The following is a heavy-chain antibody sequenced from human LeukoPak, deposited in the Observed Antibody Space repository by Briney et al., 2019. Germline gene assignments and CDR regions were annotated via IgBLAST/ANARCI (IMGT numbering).Heavy chain of an antibody. CDR2: ISCDGSNK. CDR3: ARGGRSSGWFSDY. D-gene: IGHD6-19*01. CDR1: GFTFSSYG. Sequence: GGSLRLSCAASGFTFSSYGMHWVRQAPGKGLEWVAVISCDGSNKYYADSVKGRFTISRDNSKNTLYLQMNSLRAEDTAVYYCARGGRSSGWFSDYWGQGTLVTVSS. J-gene: IGHJ4*02. V-gene: IGHV3-30*03.